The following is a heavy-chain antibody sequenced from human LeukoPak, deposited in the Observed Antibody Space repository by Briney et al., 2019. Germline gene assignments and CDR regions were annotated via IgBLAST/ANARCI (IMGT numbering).Heavy chain of an antibody. J-gene: IGHJ6*03. CDR2: INPNSGGT. Sequence: EASVKASCKASGYAFTGYYMHWVRQAPGQGLEWMGWINPNSGGTNYAQKFQGRVTMTRDTSISTAYIELSRLRSDDTAVYYCARGPYYYYYMDVWGKGTTVTISS. CDR3: ARGPYYYYYMDV. CDR1: GYAFTGYY. V-gene: IGHV1-2*02.